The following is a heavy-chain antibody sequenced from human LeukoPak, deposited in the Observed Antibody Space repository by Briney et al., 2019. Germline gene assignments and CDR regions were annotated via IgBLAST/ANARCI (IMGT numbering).Heavy chain of an antibody. CDR3: AREVTMVRGSFPYYYYYMDV. D-gene: IGHD3-10*01. CDR1: GGSISSYY. V-gene: IGHV4-4*07. CDR2: IYTSGST. J-gene: IGHJ6*03. Sequence: SETLSLTCTVSGGSISSYYWSWIRQPAGKGLGWIERIYTSGSTNYNPSLKSRVTMSVDTSKNQFSLKLSSVTAADTAVYYCAREVTMVRGSFPYYYYYMDVWGKGTTVTISS.